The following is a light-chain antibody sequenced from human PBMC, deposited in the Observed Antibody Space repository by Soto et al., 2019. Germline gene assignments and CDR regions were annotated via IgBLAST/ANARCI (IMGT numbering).Light chain of an antibody. V-gene: IGKV1-5*03. CDR1: QSISSW. J-gene: IGKJ1*01. CDR3: QQSWT. CDR2: KAS. Sequence: DIQMTQSPSTLSASVGDRVTITCRASQSISSWLAWYQQKPGKAPKLLIYKASSLERGVPSRFSGSGSGTECTLTISSLQPDYFATDYCQQSWTFGQGTKVEIK.